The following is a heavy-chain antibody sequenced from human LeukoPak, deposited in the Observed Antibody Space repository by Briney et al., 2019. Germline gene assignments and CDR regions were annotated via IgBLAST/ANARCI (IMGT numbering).Heavy chain of an antibody. V-gene: IGHV4-34*01. Sequence: SETLSLTCAVYGGSFSGYYWSWIRQPPGKGLEWIGEINHSGSTNYNPSLKSRVTISVDTSKNQFSLKLSSVPAADTALYYCASGGGAALGEYYYYYYMDVWGKGATVTVSS. D-gene: IGHD6-6*01. CDR3: ASGGGAALGEYYYYYYMDV. J-gene: IGHJ6*03. CDR1: GGSFSGYY. CDR2: INHSGST.